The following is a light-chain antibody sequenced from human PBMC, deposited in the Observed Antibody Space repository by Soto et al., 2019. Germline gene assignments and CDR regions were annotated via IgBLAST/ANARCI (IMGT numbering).Light chain of an antibody. CDR2: KAS. CDR1: QSISTW. Sequence: DIQMTQSPSTLSASVGERVTITCRASQSISTWLAWYQQKPGKAPKVLIYKASSLETGVPPRFSGSGSGTEFTLTISSLQPGDFATYYCQHYDSYPYTFGQGTKLEIK. V-gene: IGKV1-5*03. J-gene: IGKJ2*01. CDR3: QHYDSYPYT.